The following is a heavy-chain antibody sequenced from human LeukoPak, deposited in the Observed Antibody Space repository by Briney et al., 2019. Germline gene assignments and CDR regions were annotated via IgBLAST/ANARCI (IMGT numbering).Heavy chain of an antibody. Sequence: GGSLRLSCAASGFTFSSYEMNWVRQAPGKGLEWVSYISSSGSSIYYADSVKGRFTVSRDNAKNSPYLQMNSLRAEDTAVYYCARDRYSGSYPLDYWGQGTLVTVSS. V-gene: IGHV3-48*03. J-gene: IGHJ4*02. CDR1: GFTFSSYE. CDR3: ARDRYSGSYPLDY. D-gene: IGHD1-26*01. CDR2: ISSSGSSI.